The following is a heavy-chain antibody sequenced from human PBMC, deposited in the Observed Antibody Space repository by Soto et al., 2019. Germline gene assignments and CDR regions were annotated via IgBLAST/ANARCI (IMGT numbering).Heavy chain of an antibody. CDR1: GFTFSSYA. V-gene: IGHV3-23*01. J-gene: IGHJ4*02. Sequence: PGGSLRLSCAASGFTFSSYAMSWVRQAPGKGLEWVSAISGSGGSTYYADSVKGRFTISRDNSKNTLYLQMNSLRAEDTAVYYWAKDSGYDPSPFIVYWGQGAQVTVSS. CDR2: ISGSGGST. D-gene: IGHD5-12*01. CDR3: AKDSGYDPSPFIVY.